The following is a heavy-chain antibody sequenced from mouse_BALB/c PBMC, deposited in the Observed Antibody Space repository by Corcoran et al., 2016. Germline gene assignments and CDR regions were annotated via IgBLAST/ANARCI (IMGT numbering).Heavy chain of an antibody. D-gene: IGHD1-1*01. CDR1: GYTFTDYY. J-gene: IGHJ2*01. V-gene: IGHV1-26*01. CDR3: ARDYSYYFDY. Sequence: EVQLQQSGPVLVKPGASVKMSCKASGYTFTDYYMKWVKQSHGKSLAWIGDINPNNGGTSYNQKFRGKSTLTVDKTYSTAYMQLHSLTSADSAVYYFARDYSYYFDYWGQGTTLTVSS. CDR2: INPNNGGT.